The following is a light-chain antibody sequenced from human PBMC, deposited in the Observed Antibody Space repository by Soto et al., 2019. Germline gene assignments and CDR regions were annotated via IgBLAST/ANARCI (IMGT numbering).Light chain of an antibody. CDR3: SSYTTSTTPVL. J-gene: IGLJ2*01. CDR2: EVN. CDR1: SSDVGAYNY. Sequence: QSVLTQPASVSGSPGQSITISCTGTSSDVGAYNYVSWYQQHPGKAPKLMIYEVNNRPSGVSNRFSGSKSGNTASLTISGLQAEDEADYYCSSYTTSTTPVLFGGGTKVTV. V-gene: IGLV2-14*01.